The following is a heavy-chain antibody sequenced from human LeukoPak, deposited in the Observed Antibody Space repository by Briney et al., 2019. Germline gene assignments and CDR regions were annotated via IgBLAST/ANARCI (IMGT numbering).Heavy chain of an antibody. CDR1: GFTFSSFG. V-gene: IGHV3-30*18. J-gene: IGHJ4*02. CDR3: AKDPVGRRWFLDQ. CDR2: ISNDGSYK. D-gene: IGHD4-23*01. Sequence: GGSLRLSCVGSGFTFSSFGLYWVRQAPGKGLEWGAVISNDGSYKFYADSVKGRITISRDNSKNTLYLEMNSLRGEDTAVYYCAKDPVGRRWFLDQWGQGTLVTVSS.